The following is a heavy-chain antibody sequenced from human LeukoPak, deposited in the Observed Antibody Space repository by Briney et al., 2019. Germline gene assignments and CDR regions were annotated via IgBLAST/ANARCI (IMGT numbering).Heavy chain of an antibody. J-gene: IGHJ5*02. Sequence: SETLSLTCTVSGGSISSYYWSWIRQPPGKGLEWIGYIYYSGSTNYNPSLKSRVTISVDTSKNQFSLKLSPVTAADTAVYYCAREDSSSWSGLGFDPWGQGTLVTVSS. CDR3: AREDSSSWSGLGFDP. CDR2: IYYSGST. V-gene: IGHV4-59*01. CDR1: GGSISSYY. D-gene: IGHD6-13*01.